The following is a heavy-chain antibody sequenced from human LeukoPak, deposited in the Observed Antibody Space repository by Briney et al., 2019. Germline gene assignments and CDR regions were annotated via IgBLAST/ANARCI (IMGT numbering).Heavy chain of an antibody. J-gene: IGHJ2*01. D-gene: IGHD2-2*01. CDR1: GFSISSGYY. V-gene: IGHV4-38-2*02. Sequence: SETLSLTCTVSGFSISSGYYWGWIRQPLGKGLEWIGSIYHSGSTYYNPSLKSRVTISVDTSKNQFSLKLSSVTAADTAVYYCARARYCSSTSCFDDWYFDLWGRGTLVTVSS. CDR3: ARARYCSSTSCFDDWYFDL. CDR2: IYHSGST.